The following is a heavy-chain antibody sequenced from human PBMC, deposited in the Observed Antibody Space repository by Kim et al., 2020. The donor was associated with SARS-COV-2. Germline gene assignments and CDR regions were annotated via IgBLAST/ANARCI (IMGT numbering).Heavy chain of an antibody. V-gene: IGHV4-34*01. CDR3: ASSDGSGDGVLDM. J-gene: IGHJ3*02. D-gene: IGHD3-10*01. CDR2: INHIRST. CDR1: GGSFSAFY. Sequence: SETLSLTCAVHGGSFSAFYWTWIRQSPGTGLEWIGEINHIRSTNYNPSLKSRVTMSVDTSKNQVSLNLRSVTAADTAVYFCASSDGSGDGVLDMWGQGTMAIVSS.